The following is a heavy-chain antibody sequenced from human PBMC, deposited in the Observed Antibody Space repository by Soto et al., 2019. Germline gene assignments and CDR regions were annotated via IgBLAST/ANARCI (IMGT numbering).Heavy chain of an antibody. D-gene: IGHD2-15*01. V-gene: IGHV3-23*01. Sequence: EVQLLESGGGLVQPGGSLRLSCAASGFTFSSYAMSWVRQAPGKGLEWVSAISGSGGSTYYADSVKGRFTIARDNSKNTLYLQMNSLRAEDTAVYYCANLSGGRRLYYFDYWGQGTLVTVSS. CDR1: GFTFSSYA. CDR3: ANLSGGRRLYYFDY. CDR2: ISGSGGST. J-gene: IGHJ4*02.